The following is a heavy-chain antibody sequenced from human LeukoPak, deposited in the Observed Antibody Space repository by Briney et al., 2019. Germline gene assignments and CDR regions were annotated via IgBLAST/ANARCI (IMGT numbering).Heavy chain of an antibody. J-gene: IGHJ4*02. CDR2: ISAYNGNT. D-gene: IGHD3-10*01. V-gene: IGHV1-18*01. CDR3: ARDLQAGVPFDY. CDR1: GYTFTSYG. Sequence: ASVKVSCKASGYTFTSYGISWVRQAPGQGLEWMGWISAYNGNTNYAQKFQGRVTMTRDTSTSAVYMELSSLRSEDTAVYYCARDLQAGVPFDYWGQGTLVTVSS.